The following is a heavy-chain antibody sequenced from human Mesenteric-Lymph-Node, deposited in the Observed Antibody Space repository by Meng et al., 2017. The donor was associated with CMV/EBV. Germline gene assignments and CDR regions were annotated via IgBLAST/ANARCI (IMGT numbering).Heavy chain of an antibody. CDR2: ISSGGTTT. D-gene: IGHD1-1*01. CDR3: ARKPTLSSAWGY. V-gene: IGHV3-48*04. Sequence: GESLKISCAASGFTFSSYSMNWVRQAPGKGLERLSDISSGGTTTYYADSLKGRFTISRDNAENSLYLQMNSLRPEDTAVYYCARKPTLSSAWGYWGHGVLVTVSS. CDR1: GFTFSSYS. J-gene: IGHJ4*01.